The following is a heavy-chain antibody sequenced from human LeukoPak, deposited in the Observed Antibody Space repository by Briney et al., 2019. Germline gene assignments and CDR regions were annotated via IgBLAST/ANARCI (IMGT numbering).Heavy chain of an antibody. D-gene: IGHD5-24*01. Sequence: GGSLRLSCAASGFAVSTRYMSWVRQAPGKGLEWVSLIYSGGTTYYPDSVRDRFTISRDNSKNTLYLQMNGLRAKDTAVYFCARDLQSDQVFDLWGQGTMVTVSS. CDR2: IYSGGTT. J-gene: IGHJ3*01. CDR1: GFAVSTRY. CDR3: ARDLQSDQVFDL. V-gene: IGHV3-66*01.